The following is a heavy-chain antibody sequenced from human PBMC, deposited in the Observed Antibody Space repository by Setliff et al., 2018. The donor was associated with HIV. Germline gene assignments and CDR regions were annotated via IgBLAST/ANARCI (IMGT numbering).Heavy chain of an antibody. CDR3: AGGRYFRDIRDSRFDF. CDR1: GVSITTDGYY. D-gene: IGHD3-9*01. Sequence: PSETLSLTCSVSGVSITTDGYYWSWIRHYPGEGLEWIGYMYHSGSTYYNASLASRLIMSLDPSKNQFSLKLNSMTAADTAMYYCAGGRYFRDIRDSRFDFWGQGMLVTVSS. J-gene: IGHJ4*02. CDR2: MYHSGST. V-gene: IGHV4-31*03.